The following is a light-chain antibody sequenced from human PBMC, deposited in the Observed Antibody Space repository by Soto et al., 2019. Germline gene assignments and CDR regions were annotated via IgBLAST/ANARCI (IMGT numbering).Light chain of an antibody. V-gene: IGLV4-69*01. CDR2: LNSDGSH. CDR3: QTWGTGV. CDR1: SGHSSYA. J-gene: IGLJ2*01. Sequence: QLVLTQSPSASASLGASVKLTCTLSSGHSSYAIAWHQQQPEKGHRYLMKLNSDGSHSKGDGIPDRFSGSSSGAERYLTISSLQSEDEADYYCQTWGTGVFGGGTKVTVL.